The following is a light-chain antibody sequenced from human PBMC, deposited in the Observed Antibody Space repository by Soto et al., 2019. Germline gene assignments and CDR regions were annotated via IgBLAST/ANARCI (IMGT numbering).Light chain of an antibody. Sequence: QSALTQPASVSGSPGQSITISCTGTSSDVGGYNYVSWYQQHPGKAPKLMIYEVSNRPSGVSNRFSGSKSGNTASLTISGHQSEDEANYYCSSYTSSSTLDVFGTGTNVTVL. CDR3: SSYTSSSTLDV. J-gene: IGLJ1*01. CDR1: SSDVGGYNY. V-gene: IGLV2-14*01. CDR2: EVS.